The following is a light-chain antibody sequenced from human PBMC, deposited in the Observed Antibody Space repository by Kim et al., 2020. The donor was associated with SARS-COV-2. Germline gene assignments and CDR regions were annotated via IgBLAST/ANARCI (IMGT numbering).Light chain of an antibody. CDR1: QTISTY. V-gene: IGKV1-39*01. CDR2: S. J-gene: IGKJ2*01. CDR3: QQSSATPYT. Sequence: LSASVGDRVTITCRASQTISTYLNWYQQKPGKAPKFLIASRLQSGVPPRFRAGGSGTEFTLTISSLQPEDFATYYCQQSSATPYTFGQGTKVDIK.